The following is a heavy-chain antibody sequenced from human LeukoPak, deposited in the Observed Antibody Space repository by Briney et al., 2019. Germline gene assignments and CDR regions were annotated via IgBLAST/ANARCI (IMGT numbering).Heavy chain of an antibody. CDR3: AKAASSSWPSYYYGMDV. CDR2: ITGSGGNT. D-gene: IGHD6-13*01. J-gene: IGHJ6*02. V-gene: IGHV3-23*01. CDR1: GFIFSSYS. Sequence: GGSLRLSCASSGFIFSSYSMSWVRQAPGMGPEWVSVITGSGGNTYYADSVKGRFTISKDNSKNTVYLQMSSLRVDDTAVYYCAKAASSSWPSYYYGMDVWGQGTTVIVSS.